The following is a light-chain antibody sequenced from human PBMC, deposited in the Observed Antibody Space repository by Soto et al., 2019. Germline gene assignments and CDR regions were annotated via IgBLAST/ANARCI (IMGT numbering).Light chain of an antibody. Sequence: DVHSTQAASGLCAALGGSGTITYLASQSISSWLAWYQQKPGKAPKLLIYDASSLESGVPSRFSGSGSGKEFTLTISSLQTDDFATYSCKQYNSYWKFGQGTKVDIK. V-gene: IGKV1-5*01. CDR2: DAS. CDR1: QSISSW. CDR3: KQYNSYWK. J-gene: IGKJ1*01.